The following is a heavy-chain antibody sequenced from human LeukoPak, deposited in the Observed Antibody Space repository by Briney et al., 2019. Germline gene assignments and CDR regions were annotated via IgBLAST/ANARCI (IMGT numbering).Heavy chain of an antibody. V-gene: IGHV1-2*06. CDR1: GYTFTGYY. Sequence: ASVKVSCKASGYTFTGYYMHWVRQAPGQGLEWMGRINPNSGGTNYAQKLQGRVTMTTDTSTSTAYMELRSLRSDDTAVYYCARDGAYYYDSSGYPDYWGQGTLVTVSS. CDR2: INPNSGGT. D-gene: IGHD3-22*01. CDR3: ARDGAYYYDSSGYPDY. J-gene: IGHJ4*02.